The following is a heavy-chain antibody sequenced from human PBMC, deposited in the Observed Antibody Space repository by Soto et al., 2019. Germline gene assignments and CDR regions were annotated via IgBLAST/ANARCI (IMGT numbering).Heavy chain of an antibody. V-gene: IGHV1-69*06. CDR2: TIPIFGTA. D-gene: IGHD3-22*01. Sequence: SVKVSCKASGGTFSSYAISWVRQAPGQGLEWMGGTIPIFGTANYAQKFQGRVTITADKSTSTAYMELSSLRSEDTAVYYCAILPTYYYDSSGYPQGRDYWGQGTLVTVSS. J-gene: IGHJ4*02. CDR1: GGTFSSYA. CDR3: AILPTYYYDSSGYPQGRDY.